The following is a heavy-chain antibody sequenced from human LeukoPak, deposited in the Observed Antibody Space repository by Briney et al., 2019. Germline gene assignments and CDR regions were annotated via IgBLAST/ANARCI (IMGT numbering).Heavy chain of an antibody. CDR3: ARDLPEVGATLGAFDI. D-gene: IGHD1-26*01. CDR1: GGSISSYY. J-gene: IGHJ3*02. Sequence: SETLSLTCTVSGGSISSYYWSWIRQPPGKGLEWIGYIYYSGSTNYNPSLKSRVTISVDTSKNQFSLKLSSVTAADTAVYYCARDLPEVGATLGAFDIWGQGTMVTVSS. V-gene: IGHV4-59*01. CDR2: IYYSGST.